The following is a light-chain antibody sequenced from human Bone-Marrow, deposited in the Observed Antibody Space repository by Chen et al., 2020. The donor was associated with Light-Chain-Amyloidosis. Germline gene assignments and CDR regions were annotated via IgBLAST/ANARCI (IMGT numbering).Light chain of an antibody. Sequence: EIVLTQSPATLSLSPGESATLSCRASQNINTYLAWYQQKPGQAPSLLIYDASNRATGIPARFSGSGSGTDFTLTISSLEPADFAVYYCQQRSNWPPSITFGQGTRLDIK. CDR3: QQRSNWPPSIT. CDR2: DAS. V-gene: IGKV3-11*01. J-gene: IGKJ5*01. CDR1: QNINTY.